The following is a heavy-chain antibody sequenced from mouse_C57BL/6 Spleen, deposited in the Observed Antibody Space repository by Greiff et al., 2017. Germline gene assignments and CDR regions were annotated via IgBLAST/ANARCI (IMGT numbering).Heavy chain of an antibody. J-gene: IGHJ4*01. D-gene: IGHD2-4*01. V-gene: IGHV1-22*01. CDR2: INPNNGGT. CDR1: GYTFTDYN. CDR3: AREEYYDYDGTLYYYAMDY. Sequence: DVQLQESGPELVKPGASVKMSCKASGYTFTDYNMHWVKQSHGKSLEWIGYINPNNGGTSYNQKFKGKATLTVNKSSSTAYMELRSLTSEDSAVYYCAREEYYDYDGTLYYYAMDYWGQGTSVTVSS.